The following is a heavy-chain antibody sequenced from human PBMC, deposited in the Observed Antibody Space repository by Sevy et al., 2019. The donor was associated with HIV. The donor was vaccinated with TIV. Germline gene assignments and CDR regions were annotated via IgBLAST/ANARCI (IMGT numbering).Heavy chain of an antibody. CDR2: ISSSSSYI. CDR3: ARGTEPGIAAAGTSYYYGMDV. D-gene: IGHD6-13*01. Sequence: GGSLRLSCAASGFTFSSYSMNWVRQAPGKGLEWVSSISSSSSYIYYADSVKGRFTISRDNAKNSLYLQMNSLRAEDTAVYYCARGTEPGIAAAGTSYYYGMDVWAQGTTVTVSS. CDR1: GFTFSSYS. J-gene: IGHJ6*02. V-gene: IGHV3-21*01.